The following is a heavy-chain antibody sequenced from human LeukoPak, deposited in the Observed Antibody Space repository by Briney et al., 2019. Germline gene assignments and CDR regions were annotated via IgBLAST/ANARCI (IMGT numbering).Heavy chain of an antibody. J-gene: IGHJ4*02. Sequence: GSSVKVSCKACGGTFSSYAISWVRQAPGQGLEWMGGIIPIFGTANYAQKFQGRVTITADESTSTAYMELSSLRSEDTAVYYCARDGDYYYGSGSYGYWGQGTLVTVSS. CDR3: ARDGDYYYGSGSYGY. D-gene: IGHD3-10*01. CDR2: IIPIFGTA. CDR1: GGTFSSYA. V-gene: IGHV1-69*01.